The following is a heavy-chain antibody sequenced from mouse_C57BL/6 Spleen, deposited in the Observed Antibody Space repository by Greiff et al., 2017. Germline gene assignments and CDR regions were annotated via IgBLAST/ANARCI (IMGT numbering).Heavy chain of an antibody. CDR3: ARSGSYLYFAMEY. Sequence: QVQLQQSGAELMKPGASVTLSCKATGYTFTGYWIEWVKQRPGHGLEWIGEILPGSGSTNYNEKFKGKATFTADTSSNTDYMQLSSLTTEDSAIYYCARSGSYLYFAMEYWGQGTSVTV. CDR1: GYTFTGYW. CDR2: ILPGSGST. V-gene: IGHV1-9*01. D-gene: IGHD1-1*02. J-gene: IGHJ4*01.